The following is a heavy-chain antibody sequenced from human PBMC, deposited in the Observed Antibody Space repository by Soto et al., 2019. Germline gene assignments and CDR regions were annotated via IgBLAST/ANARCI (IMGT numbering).Heavy chain of an antibody. V-gene: IGHV4-59*08. Sequence: SETLSLTCTVSGGSISSYYWSWIRQPPGKGLEWIGYIYYSGSTNYNPSLKSRVTISVDTSKNQFSLKLSSVTAADTAVDYCARRYGSAIDYWGKGTLVTVDS. D-gene: IGHD1-26*01. J-gene: IGHJ4*02. CDR1: GGSISSYY. CDR2: IYYSGST. CDR3: ARRYGSAIDY.